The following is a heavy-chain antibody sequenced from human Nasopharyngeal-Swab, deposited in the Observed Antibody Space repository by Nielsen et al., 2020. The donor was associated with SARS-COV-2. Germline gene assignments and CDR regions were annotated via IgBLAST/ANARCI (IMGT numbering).Heavy chain of an antibody. V-gene: IGHV3-74*01. CDR1: GFTFSSYW. D-gene: IGHD1-14*01. J-gene: IGHJ4*02. CDR2: INSDGSST. CDR3: ARETKWYLDQ. Sequence: GESLKISCAASGFTFSSYWMHWVRQAPGKGLVWVSRINSDGSSTSYADSVKGRFTISRDNAKNTLYLQMNSLRAEDTAVYYCARETKWYLDQWGQGTLVTVSS.